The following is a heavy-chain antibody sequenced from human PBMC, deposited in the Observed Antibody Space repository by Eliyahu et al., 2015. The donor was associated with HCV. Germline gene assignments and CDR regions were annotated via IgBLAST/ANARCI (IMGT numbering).Heavy chain of an antibody. CDR1: GGSXSSYY. D-gene: IGHD6-19*01. CDR2: IXDSGNT. Sequence: QVQLQESGPGLVKPSETLSLTCTVXGGSXSSYYWSWIRQPPGKGLEWIGYIXDSGNTNYNPSLKSRVTISVDTSKNQFSLKLNSVTAADTAVYYCASGGGGIAVAGTGGWFDPWGQGTLVTVSS. V-gene: IGHV4-59*01. J-gene: IGHJ5*02. CDR3: ASGGGGIAVAGTGGWFDP.